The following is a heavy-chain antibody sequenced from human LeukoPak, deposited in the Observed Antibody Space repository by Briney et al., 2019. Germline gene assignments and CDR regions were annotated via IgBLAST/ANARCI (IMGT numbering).Heavy chain of an antibody. CDR2: IYHSGST. CDR3: ARDVFGVVPDAFDI. CDR1: GVSTNSGDYH. D-gene: IGHD3-3*01. J-gene: IGHJ3*02. V-gene: IGHV4-30-4*01. Sequence: SETLSLTCTVSGVSTNSGDYHWSWIRQPPGKGLEWIGYIYHSGSTYYNPSLKSRVTISVDRSKNQFSLKLSSVTAADTAVYYCARDVFGVVPDAFDIWGQGTMVTVSS.